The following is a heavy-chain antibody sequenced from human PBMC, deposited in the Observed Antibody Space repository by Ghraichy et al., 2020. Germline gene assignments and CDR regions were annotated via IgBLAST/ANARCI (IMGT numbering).Heavy chain of an antibody. CDR3: APQWLGNWFDP. V-gene: IGHV4-61*02. CDR1: GGSISSGNYY. CDR2: IYTSGST. J-gene: IGHJ5*02. D-gene: IGHD6-19*01. Sequence: SETLSLTCTVSGGSISSGNYYWSWIRQPAGKGLEWIGRIYTSGSTNYNPSLKSRVTISVDTSKNQFSLKLSSVTAADTAVYYCAPQWLGNWFDPWGQGTLVTVSS.